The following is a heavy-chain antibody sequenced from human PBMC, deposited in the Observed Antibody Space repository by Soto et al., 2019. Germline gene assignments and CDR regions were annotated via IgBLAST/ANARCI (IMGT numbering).Heavy chain of an antibody. J-gene: IGHJ6*02. CDR2: ISGSGGST. D-gene: IGHD6-13*01. CDR3: ANPYSSSWLYYYGMDV. V-gene: IGHV3-23*01. CDR1: GFTFSSYA. Sequence: PGGSLRLSCAASGFTFSSYAMSWVRQAPGKGLEWVSAISGSGGSTYYADSVKGRFTISRDNSKNTLYLQMNSLRAEDTAVYYCANPYSSSWLYYYGMDVWGQGTTVTVSS.